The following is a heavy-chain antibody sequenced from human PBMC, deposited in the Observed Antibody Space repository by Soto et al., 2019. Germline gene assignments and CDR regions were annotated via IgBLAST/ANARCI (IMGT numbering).Heavy chain of an antibody. CDR2: IYYSGST. J-gene: IGHJ4*02. CDR1: GGSISSGGYY. CDR3: ARDLGSNYYFDY. Sequence: SETLSLTCTVSGGSISSGGYYWSWIRQHPGKGLEWIGYIYYSGSTYYNPSLKSRVTISVDTSKNQFSRKLSSVTAADTAVYYCARDLGSNYYFDYWGQGTLVTVSS. D-gene: IGHD4-4*01. V-gene: IGHV4-31*03.